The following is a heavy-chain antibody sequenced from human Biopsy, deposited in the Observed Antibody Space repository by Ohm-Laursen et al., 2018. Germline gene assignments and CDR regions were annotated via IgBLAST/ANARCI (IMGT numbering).Heavy chain of an antibody. D-gene: IGHD3-22*01. V-gene: IGHV4-39*01. CDR1: GVSISSSASY. CDR3: AKQGIRGYYEY. CDR2: IYYTGNT. Sequence: TLSLTCPVSGVSISSSASYWGWFRQSPGMGLVWIGNIYYTGNTYYNPSLDSRLTISEDTSKNHFSLKLSSVTAADTAVYYCAKQGIRGYYEYWGQGSLVTVSS. J-gene: IGHJ4*02.